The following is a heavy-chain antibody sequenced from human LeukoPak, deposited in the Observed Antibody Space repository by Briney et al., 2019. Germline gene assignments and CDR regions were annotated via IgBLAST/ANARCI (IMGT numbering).Heavy chain of an antibody. D-gene: IGHD1-7*01. Sequence: GGSLRLSCAASGFTFSSYAMSWVRQAPGKGLEWVSAISGSGGSTYYADSVKGRFTISRDNSKNTLYLQMNSLRAEDTAVYYCAKVRPSITGTTYYFDYWGQGTLVPVSS. V-gene: IGHV3-23*01. CDR2: ISGSGGST. CDR3: AKVRPSITGTTYYFDY. J-gene: IGHJ4*02. CDR1: GFTFSSYA.